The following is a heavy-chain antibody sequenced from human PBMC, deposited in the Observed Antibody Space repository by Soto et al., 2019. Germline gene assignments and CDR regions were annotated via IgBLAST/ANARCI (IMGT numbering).Heavy chain of an antibody. CDR1: GFTFRNFG. D-gene: IGHD5-12*01. CDR3: ARDGDIQGGPPPKNYAMDV. Sequence: QVRLVESGGGVVQPGRSLRLSCSASGFTFRNFGFHWVRQAPGKGLEWVALIWYDGSNKYYAESLKGRVSISRDISKNTLYLEMKSLRFEDTAVYYCARDGDIQGGPPPKNYAMDVWGQGTTVTVSS. CDR2: IWYDGSNK. J-gene: IGHJ6*02. V-gene: IGHV3-33*08.